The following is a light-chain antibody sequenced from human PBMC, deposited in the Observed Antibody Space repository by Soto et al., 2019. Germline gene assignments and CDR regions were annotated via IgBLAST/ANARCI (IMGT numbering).Light chain of an antibody. Sequence: QAVVTQEPSLTVSPGGTVTLTCGSSTGAVTGGHYPYWFQQKPGQAPKTLIYDTTNKHTWTPARFSGSLVGGKAALTLSGAQPEDEAEYYCLLADSGSPVFGGGTKVTVL. CDR3: LLADSGSPV. CDR2: DTT. J-gene: IGLJ3*02. CDR1: TGAVTGGHY. V-gene: IGLV7-46*01.